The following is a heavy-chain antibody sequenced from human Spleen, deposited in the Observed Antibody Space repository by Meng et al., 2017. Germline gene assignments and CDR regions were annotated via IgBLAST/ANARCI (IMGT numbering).Heavy chain of an antibody. D-gene: IGHD2-21*02. J-gene: IGHJ4*02. CDR1: GFTFSSYA. CDR3: ARDWYAYCGGDCYSGGY. CDR2: ISYDGSNK. V-gene: IGHV3-30*01. Sequence: GESLKISCAASGFTFSSYAMHWVRQAPRKGLEWVAVISYDGSNKYYADSVKGRFTISRDNSKNTLYLQMNSLRAEDTAVYYCARDWYAYCGGDCYSGGYWGQGTLVTVSS.